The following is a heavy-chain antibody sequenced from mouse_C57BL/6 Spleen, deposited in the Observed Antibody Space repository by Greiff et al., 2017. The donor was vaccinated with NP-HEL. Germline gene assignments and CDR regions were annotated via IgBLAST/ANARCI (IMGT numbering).Heavy chain of an antibody. J-gene: IGHJ2*01. V-gene: IGHV2-9-1*01. CDR2: IWTGGGT. D-gene: IGHD3-2*02. Sequence: VQRVESGPGLVAPSQSLSITCTVSGFSLTSYAISWVRQPPGKGLEWLGVIWTGGGTNYNSALKSRLSISKDNSKSQVFLKMNSLQTDDTARYYCARNVEDSSGYVDYWGQGTTLTVSS. CDR1: GFSLTSYA. CDR3: ARNVEDSSGYVDY.